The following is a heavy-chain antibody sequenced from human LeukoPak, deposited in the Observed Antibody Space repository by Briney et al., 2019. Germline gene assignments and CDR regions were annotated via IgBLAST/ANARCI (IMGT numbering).Heavy chain of an antibody. D-gene: IGHD2-2*02. CDR2: ISSSSSYI. Sequence: PGGSLRLSCVASGFTFSSYSMNWVRQAPGKGLEWVSSISSSSSYIYYADSVKGRFTISRDNAKNSLYLQMNSLRAEDTAVYYCARDQSGYCSSTSCYRVFDYWGQGTLVTVSS. CDR3: ARDQSGYCSSTSCYRVFDY. J-gene: IGHJ4*02. V-gene: IGHV3-21*01. CDR1: GFTFSSYS.